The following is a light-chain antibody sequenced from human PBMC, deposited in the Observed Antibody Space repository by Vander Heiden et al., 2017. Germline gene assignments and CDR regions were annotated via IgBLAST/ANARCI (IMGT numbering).Light chain of an antibody. CDR2: KDS. CDR1: ALPKKY. Sequence: SYELTQPPSVSVSLGQMARITCSGEALPKKYAYWYQQKPGQFPVLVIYKDSERPSGIPERFSGSSSGTIVTLTISGVQAEDEADYYCLSADSSGTWVFGGGTKLNVL. J-gene: IGLJ3*02. V-gene: IGLV3-16*01. CDR3: LSADSSGTWV.